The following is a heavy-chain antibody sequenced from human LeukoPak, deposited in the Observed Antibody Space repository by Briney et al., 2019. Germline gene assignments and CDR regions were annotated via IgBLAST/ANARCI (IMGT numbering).Heavy chain of an antibody. CDR1: GGSISSTSYY. J-gene: IGHJ4*02. V-gene: IGHV4-39*01. Sequence: SETLSLTCTVSGGSISSTSYYWGWVRQPPGKGLEWIGSIYYSGNTYYNLSLKSRVAISVDTSKNQFSVKLSSVTAADTAVYFCARQRTSGSASNLRVAQIDSWGQGTLVTVSS. D-gene: IGHD3-3*01. CDR3: ARQRTSGSASNLRVAQIDS. CDR2: IYYSGNT.